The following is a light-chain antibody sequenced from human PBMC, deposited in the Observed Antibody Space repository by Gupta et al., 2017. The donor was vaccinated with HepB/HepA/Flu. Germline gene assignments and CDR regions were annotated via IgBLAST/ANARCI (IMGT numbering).Light chain of an antibody. J-gene: IGKJ4*01. V-gene: IGKV1-33*01. CDR3: QQEDNLPLT. Sequence: DIQMTQSPSSLSASVGDRVTITCQASQDIRNYLNWYQQKPGKAPKLLIYDASNLETGVPSRFSGSGSGPYFTFTISSLQPEDLATYYCQQEDNLPLTFGGGTKVEIK. CDR1: QDIRNY. CDR2: DAS.